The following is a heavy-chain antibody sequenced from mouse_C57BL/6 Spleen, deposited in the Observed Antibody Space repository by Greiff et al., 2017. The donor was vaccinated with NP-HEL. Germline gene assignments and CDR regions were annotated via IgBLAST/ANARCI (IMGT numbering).Heavy chain of an antibody. Sequence: QVQRQKDGPELVKPGASVKISCKASGYAFSSSWMNWVKQRPGKGLEWIGRIYPGDGDTNYNQKFKGKATLTVDKSSSTAYMQLSSLTSEDSAVYYCAIVTTVVAVDVWGTGTTVTVSS. D-gene: IGHD1-1*01. CDR2: IYPGDGDT. CDR3: AIVTTVVAVDV. J-gene: IGHJ1*03. CDR1: GYAFSSSW. V-gene: IGHV1-82*01.